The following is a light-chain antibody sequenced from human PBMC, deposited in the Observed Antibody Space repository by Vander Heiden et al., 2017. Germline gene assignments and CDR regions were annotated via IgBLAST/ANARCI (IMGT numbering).Light chain of an antibody. CDR3: QQDDNIPRT. V-gene: IGKV4-1*01. CDR1: QSVLSSSNNKNY. CDR2: WAS. J-gene: IGKJ1*01. Sequence: DIVVTQSPDPPAVSLGERATINCKSSQSVLSSSNNKNYLTWFQQKPGQPPKLLIYWASTRESGVPDRFSGSGSGTDFTLTISSLQAEDVAVYYCQQDDNIPRTFGQGTKVEIK.